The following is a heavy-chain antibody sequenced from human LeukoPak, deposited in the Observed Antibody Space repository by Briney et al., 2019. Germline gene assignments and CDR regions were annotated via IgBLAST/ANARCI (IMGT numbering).Heavy chain of an antibody. CDR3: ARDYGGKFDC. D-gene: IGHD4-23*01. J-gene: IGHJ4*02. CDR2: VYNSGT. Sequence: SETLSLTCTVSGGSIRNFYWSWIRQTPGKGLEWIGYVYNSGTNYNPSLKSRVTVSMDTSKNQFSLNLNSVTAADTAAYYCARDYGGKFDCWGQGALVTVSS. V-gene: IGHV4-59*01. CDR1: GGSIRNFY.